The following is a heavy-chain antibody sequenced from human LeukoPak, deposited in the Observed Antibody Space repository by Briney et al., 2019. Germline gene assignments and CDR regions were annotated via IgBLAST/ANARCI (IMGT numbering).Heavy chain of an antibody. Sequence: SGGSLRLSCAASGFTFSAYWMHWVRQSPGKGLVWVARSNSDGSSTDYADSVKGRFTISRDIAKSTLYLQINSLRAEDTAVYYCARVATTSSKWSLDYWGQGTLVTVSS. CDR1: GFTFSAYW. CDR3: ARVATTSSKWSLDY. V-gene: IGHV3-74*01. D-gene: IGHD2-2*01. CDR2: SNSDGSST. J-gene: IGHJ4*02.